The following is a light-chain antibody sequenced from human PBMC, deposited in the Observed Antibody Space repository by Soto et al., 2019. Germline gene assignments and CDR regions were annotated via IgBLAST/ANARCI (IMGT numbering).Light chain of an antibody. CDR3: CSYTSSNTYV. CDR2: DVT. CDR1: SSDVGGFDY. V-gene: IGLV2-14*03. Sequence: QSVLTQPASVSGSLGQSITISYTGTSSDVGGFDYVSWYQHQPGKAPKLIIYDVTSRPSGVSSHFSGSKSGNTASLTISGLLAEDEADYHCCSYTSSNTYVFGTGTKVTVL. J-gene: IGLJ1*01.